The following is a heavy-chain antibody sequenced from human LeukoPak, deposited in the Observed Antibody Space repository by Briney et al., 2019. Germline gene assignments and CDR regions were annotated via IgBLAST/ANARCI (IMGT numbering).Heavy chain of an antibody. J-gene: IGHJ5*02. CDR1: GGSFSGYY. D-gene: IGHD3-10*01. CDR2: INHSGST. V-gene: IGHV4-34*01. CDR3: ARHGGSGSYYNWFDP. Sequence: SETLSLTCAVYGGSFSGYYWSWIRQPPGKGLEWIGEINHSGSTNYNPSLKSRVTISVDTSKNQISLKLSSLTATDTAVYYCARHGGSGSYYNWFDPWGQGTLVTVSS.